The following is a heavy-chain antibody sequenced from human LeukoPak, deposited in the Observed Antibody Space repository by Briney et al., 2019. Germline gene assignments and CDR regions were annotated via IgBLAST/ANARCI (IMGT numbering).Heavy chain of an antibody. D-gene: IGHD1-26*01. J-gene: IGHJ4*02. CDR3: ARDWYSGSQGY. CDR1: GFTFSRFW. V-gene: IGHV3-74*01. Sequence: PGGSLRLSCAASGFTFSRFWMHWVRQAPGKGLVWVSRINTDGSNTIYADSVKGRFTISRDNAKNTLYLQMNSLRDEDTAVYYCARDWYSGSQGYWGQGTLVTVSS. CDR2: INTDGSNT.